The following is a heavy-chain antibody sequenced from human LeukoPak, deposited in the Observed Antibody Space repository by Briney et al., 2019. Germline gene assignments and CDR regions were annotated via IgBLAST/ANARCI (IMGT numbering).Heavy chain of an antibody. J-gene: IGHJ4*02. CDR1: GYSFTSYW. Sequence: EESLKISCKGSGYSFTSYWIGWVRQMPGKGLEWMGIIYPGDSDTRYSPSFQGQVTISADKSISTAYLQWSSLKASDTAMYYCARHCSGGSCYSGLADYWGQGTLVTVSS. V-gene: IGHV5-51*01. D-gene: IGHD2-15*01. CDR3: ARHCSGGSCYSGLADY. CDR2: IYPGDSDT.